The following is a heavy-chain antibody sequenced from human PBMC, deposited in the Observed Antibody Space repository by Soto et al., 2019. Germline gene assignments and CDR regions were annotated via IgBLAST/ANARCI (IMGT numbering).Heavy chain of an antibody. CDR2: IYYSGST. D-gene: IGHD3-3*01. CDR1: GGSISSGGYY. Sequence: QVQLQESGPGLVKPSQTLSLTCTVSGGSISSGGYYWSWIRQHPGKGLEWIGYIYYSGSTYYNPSLKSRVTISVDTSKNQFSLKLSSVTAADTAVYYCARAKYYDFWSGYYTDGINWFDPWGQGTLVTVSS. V-gene: IGHV4-31*03. J-gene: IGHJ5*02. CDR3: ARAKYYDFWSGYYTDGINWFDP.